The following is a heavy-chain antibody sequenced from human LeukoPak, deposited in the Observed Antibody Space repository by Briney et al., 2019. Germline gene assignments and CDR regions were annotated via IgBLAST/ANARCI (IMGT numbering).Heavy chain of an antibody. Sequence: SETLSLTCTVSGYSISSGYYWGWIRPPPGKGLQWIGSIYHSRTTYYNPSLKSRVTISVDTSKNRFSLKLSSVTAADTAVYYCARGWDYWGQGTLVTVSS. CDR2: IYHSRTT. J-gene: IGHJ4*02. CDR3: ARGWDY. V-gene: IGHV4-38-2*02. CDR1: GYSISSGYY.